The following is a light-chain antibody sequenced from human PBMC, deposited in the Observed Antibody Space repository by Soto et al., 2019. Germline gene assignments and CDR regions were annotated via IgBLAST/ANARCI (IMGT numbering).Light chain of an antibody. CDR1: QSVSSSY. CDR3: QQDYNLPDT. CDR2: GAS. V-gene: IGKV3D-7*01. J-gene: IGKJ5*01. Sequence: PGERVTLSCRASQSVSSSYLTXYQXKXGXXXRXXXYGASTRATSIPARFSGSGYGTDFTLTISSLQPEDFAVYYCQQDYNLPDTFGQGTRLEI.